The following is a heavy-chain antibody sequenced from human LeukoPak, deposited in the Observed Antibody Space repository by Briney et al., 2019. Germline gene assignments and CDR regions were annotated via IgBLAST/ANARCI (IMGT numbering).Heavy chain of an antibody. J-gene: IGHJ4*02. CDR3: AREFKIVVIETVGFDY. V-gene: IGHV3-23*01. CDR2: IGGSGVDT. D-gene: IGHD3-22*01. Sequence: GASLRLSRVGSAFSLSSYTMRWVRQAPGKGLEWVSSIGGSGVDTYYADSVRGRFTISRDNSKNMVYLQMNSLRVEDTAVYYCAREFKIVVIETVGFDYWGQGTLVTVSS. CDR1: AFSLSSYT.